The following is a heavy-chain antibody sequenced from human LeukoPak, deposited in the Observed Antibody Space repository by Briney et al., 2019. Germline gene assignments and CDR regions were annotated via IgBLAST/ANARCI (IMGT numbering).Heavy chain of an antibody. V-gene: IGHV1-46*01. D-gene: IGHD6-19*01. CDR3: ARVYNSGWPLDY. CDR2: INPSGGST. Sequence: ASVRVSCKASGYTFTSYYMHWVRQAPGQGLEWTGVINPSGGSTSYAQKSQGRVTMTSDTSTSTVYLELSSLRFEDTAVYYCARVYNSGWPLDYWGQGTLVTVSS. CDR1: GYTFTSYY. J-gene: IGHJ4*02.